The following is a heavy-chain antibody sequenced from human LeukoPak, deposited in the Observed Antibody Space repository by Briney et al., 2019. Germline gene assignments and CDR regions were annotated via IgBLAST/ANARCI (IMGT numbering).Heavy chain of an antibody. CDR2: IYWDDDK. V-gene: IGHV2-5*02. J-gene: IGHJ4*02. CDR3: AHYTVGRSAHHD. CDR1: GFSLSSSGMG. D-gene: IGHD4-11*01. Sequence: SGPTLVNPTQTLTLTCSFSGFSLSSSGMGVGWIRQPPGKALEWLALIYWDDDKRYSPSLKSRLTITKDTSKNQVVLTMTNMDPVDTATYYCAHYTVGRSAHHDWGQGTLVTVSS.